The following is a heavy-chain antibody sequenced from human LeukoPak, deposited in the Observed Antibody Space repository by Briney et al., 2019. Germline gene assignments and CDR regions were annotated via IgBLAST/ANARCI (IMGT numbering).Heavy chain of an antibody. Sequence: PGGSLRLSCAASGFTFSSYAMSWVRQAPGKGLEWVSAIRSDGSITNYADSVKGRFTISRDNSKNTLDLQMNSPRADDTAVYHCAKRSCSGGSCNFDYWGQGTLVTVSS. CDR3: AKRSCSGGSCNFDY. V-gene: IGHV3-23*01. CDR2: IRSDGSIT. J-gene: IGHJ4*02. D-gene: IGHD2-15*01. CDR1: GFTFSSYA.